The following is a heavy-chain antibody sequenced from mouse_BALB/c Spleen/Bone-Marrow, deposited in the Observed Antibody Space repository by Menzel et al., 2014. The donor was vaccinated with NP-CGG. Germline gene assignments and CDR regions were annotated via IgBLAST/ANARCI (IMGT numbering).Heavy chain of an antibody. CDR3: AREGLRRRAAMDY. V-gene: IGHV5-9-4*01. Sequence: EVQVVESGGGLVKPGGSLKLSCAASGFTFSSYAMSWVRQSPEKRLEWVAEISSGGSYTYYPDTVTGRFTIPRDNAKNTLYLEMSSLRSEDTAMYYCAREGLRRRAAMDYWGQGTSVTVSS. CDR2: ISSGGSYT. CDR1: GFTFSSYA. J-gene: IGHJ4*01. D-gene: IGHD2-4*01.